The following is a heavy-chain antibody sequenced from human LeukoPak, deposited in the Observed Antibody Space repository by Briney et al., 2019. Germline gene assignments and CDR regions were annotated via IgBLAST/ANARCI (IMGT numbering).Heavy chain of an antibody. J-gene: IGHJ4*02. D-gene: IGHD5-18*01. CDR3: AKGGLIWDYSYYFDY. CDR2: ISGSGTKT. CDR1: GFTFSNYA. Sequence: GGSPRLSCAASGFTFSNYAMNWVRQAPGKGLEWVSTISGSGTKTYYADSVKGRFTISRDNSKNMVSLQMNSLRAEDTALYYCAKGGLIWDYSYYFDYWGQGMLVTVSA. V-gene: IGHV3-23*01.